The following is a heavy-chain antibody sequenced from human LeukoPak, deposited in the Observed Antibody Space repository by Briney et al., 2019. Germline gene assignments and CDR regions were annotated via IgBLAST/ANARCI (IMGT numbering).Heavy chain of an antibody. CDR1: GGSISSYY. V-gene: IGHV4-59*12. CDR2: IYYSGST. Sequence: SETLSLTCTVSGGSISSYYWSWIRQPPGKGLEWIGYIYYSGSTNYNPSLKSRVTISVDTSKNQFSLKLSSVTAADTAVYYCARGIVMRDYFDYWGQGTLVTVSS. D-gene: IGHD2-21*01. CDR3: ARGIVMRDYFDY. J-gene: IGHJ4*02.